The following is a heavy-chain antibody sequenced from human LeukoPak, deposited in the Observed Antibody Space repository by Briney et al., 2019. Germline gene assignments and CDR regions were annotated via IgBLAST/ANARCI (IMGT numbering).Heavy chain of an antibody. J-gene: IGHJ6*02. D-gene: IGHD3-3*01. CDR1: VYTFTGYY. CDR3: ARDCLKTIYDFWSGYYPNYYYGMDV. CDR2: INPNSGGT. Sequence: GASVKVSCKASVYTFTGYYMHWVRQAPGQGLEWMGWINPNSGGTNYAQKLQGRVTMTTDTSTSTAYMELRSLRSDDTAVYYCARDCLKTIYDFWSGYYPNYYYGMDVWGQGTTVTVSS. V-gene: IGHV1-2*02.